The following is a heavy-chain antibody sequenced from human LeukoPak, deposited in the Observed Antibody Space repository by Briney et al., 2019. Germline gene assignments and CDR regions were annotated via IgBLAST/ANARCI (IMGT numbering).Heavy chain of an antibody. J-gene: IGHJ4*02. Sequence: QPGGSLRLSCAASGFTFSSYAMSWARQAPGKGLEWVSAISGSGGSTFYADSVKGRFTISRDNSKNTLYLQMNSLRAEDTAVDYCAIDQPDTTSGRIDYWGQGTLVTVSS. CDR2: ISGSGGST. V-gene: IGHV3-23*01. CDR1: GFTFSSYA. D-gene: IGHD2-2*01. CDR3: AIDQPDTTSGRIDY.